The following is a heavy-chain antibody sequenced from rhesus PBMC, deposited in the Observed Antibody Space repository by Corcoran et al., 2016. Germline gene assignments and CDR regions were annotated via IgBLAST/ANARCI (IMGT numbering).Heavy chain of an antibody. V-gene: IGHV1-111*01. Sequence: EVQLVQSGAEVKKPGASVKISCTASGYTFTDYFLHWVRQAPGKGLEWMGRVDPEHGETGYAQEYQDRGTITRDTATDTAYMELSSLRSEDTAVYFCAKPGRGGYFDLWGPGTPITISS. CDR2: VDPEHGET. CDR3: AKPGRGGYFDL. CDR1: GYTFTDYF. J-gene: IGHJ2*01. D-gene: IGHD2-33*01.